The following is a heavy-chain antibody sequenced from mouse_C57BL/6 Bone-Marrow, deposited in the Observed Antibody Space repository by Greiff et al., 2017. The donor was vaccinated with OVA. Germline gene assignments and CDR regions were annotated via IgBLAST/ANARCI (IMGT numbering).Heavy chain of an antibody. Sequence: EVKVVESGEGLVKPGGSLKLSCAASGFTFSSYAMSWVRQTPEKRLEWVAYISSGGDYIYYADTVKGRFTISRDNARNTLYLQMSSLKSEDTAMYYCTRDQCGNYFDYWGQGTTLTVSS. J-gene: IGHJ2*01. CDR2: ISSGGDYI. CDR3: TRDQCGNYFDY. D-gene: IGHD2-10*02. V-gene: IGHV5-9-1*02. CDR1: GFTFSSYA.